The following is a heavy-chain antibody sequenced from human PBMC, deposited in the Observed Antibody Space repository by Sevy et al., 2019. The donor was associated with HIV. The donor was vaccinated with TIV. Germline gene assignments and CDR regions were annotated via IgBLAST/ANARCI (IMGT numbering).Heavy chain of an antibody. J-gene: IGHJ3*02. Sequence: ASVKVSCKVSGYTLTELSMHWVRQAPGKGLEWMGGFDPEDGETIYAQKFQGRVTMTEDTSTDTAYMELSSLRSEDTAVYYCATVMRYSSSSLSAFDIWGQGTMVTVSS. CDR1: GYTLTELS. V-gene: IGHV1-24*01. D-gene: IGHD6-6*01. CDR3: ATVMRYSSSSLSAFDI. CDR2: FDPEDGET.